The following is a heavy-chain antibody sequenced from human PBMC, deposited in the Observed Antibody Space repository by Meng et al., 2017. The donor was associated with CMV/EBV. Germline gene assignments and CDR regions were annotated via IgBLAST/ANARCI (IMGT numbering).Heavy chain of an antibody. CDR1: GFTFSSYA. J-gene: IGHJ4*02. V-gene: IGHV3-23*03. CDR2: IYSGGSST. Sequence: GGSLRLSCAASGFTFSSYAMSWVRQAPGKGLEWVSVIYSGGSSTYYADSVKGRFTISRDNSKNTLCLQMNSLRAEDTAVYYCAKRSMILAVVDYWGQGTLVTVSS. D-gene: IGHD3-22*01. CDR3: AKRSMILAVVDY.